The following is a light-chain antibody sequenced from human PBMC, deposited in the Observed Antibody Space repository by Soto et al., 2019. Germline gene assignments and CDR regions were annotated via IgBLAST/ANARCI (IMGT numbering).Light chain of an antibody. Sequence: QAVVTQPPSVSGAPGQRVTISCTGSSSNIGAGYDVHWYQQLPGRAPKLLIYGNTNRPSGVPDRFSGSKSGTSASLAITGLQAEDEADYYCLSFDSSQSVVDGGGTKLTVL. CDR3: LSFDSSQSVV. V-gene: IGLV1-40*01. CDR2: GNT. CDR1: SSNIGAGYD. J-gene: IGLJ2*01.